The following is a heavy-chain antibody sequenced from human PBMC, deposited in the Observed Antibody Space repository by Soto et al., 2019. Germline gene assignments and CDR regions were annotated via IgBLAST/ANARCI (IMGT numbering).Heavy chain of an antibody. CDR3: ARPKDYDDCLDL. CDR1: GYAFTRFT. Sequence: GASVKVSCKASGYAFTRFTIHWVRQAPGQRLEWMGSINTGNGNTRFLQKFQGRVTFTRDTSANTAYMELSSLISEDTAVYYCARPKDYDDCLDLWGQGTLVTSPQ. J-gene: IGHJ4*02. CDR2: INTGNGNT. D-gene: IGHD3-22*01. V-gene: IGHV1-3*04.